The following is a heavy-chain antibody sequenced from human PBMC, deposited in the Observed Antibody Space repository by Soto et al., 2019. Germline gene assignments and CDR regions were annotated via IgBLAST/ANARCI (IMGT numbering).Heavy chain of an antibody. Sequence: NPSETLSLTCTVSGGTISSYYWSWIRQPPGKGLEWIGYIYYSGSTNYNPSLKSRVTISVDTSKNQFSLKLSSVTAADTAVYYCARTANALDYWGQGTLVTVSS. CDR1: GGTISSYY. CDR2: IYYSGST. V-gene: IGHV4-59*01. J-gene: IGHJ4*02. CDR3: ARTANALDY. D-gene: IGHD5-18*01.